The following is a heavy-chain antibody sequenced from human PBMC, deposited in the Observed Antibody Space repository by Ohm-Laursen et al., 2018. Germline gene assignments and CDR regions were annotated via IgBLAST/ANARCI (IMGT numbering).Heavy chain of an antibody. V-gene: IGHV4-59*08. CDR3: ARQSPSRNYYDDSGYYGPFDF. Sequence: SDTLSLTCPVSGGSISSFYWSWIRQPPGKGLEWIGHVYYSGSTNYSPSVKSRVTISVERSKSLFSIKLSSVTAADTSVYYCARQSPSRNYYDDSGYYGPFDFWGQGTLVTVSS. J-gene: IGHJ4*01. D-gene: IGHD3-22*01. CDR1: GGSISSFY. CDR2: VYYSGST.